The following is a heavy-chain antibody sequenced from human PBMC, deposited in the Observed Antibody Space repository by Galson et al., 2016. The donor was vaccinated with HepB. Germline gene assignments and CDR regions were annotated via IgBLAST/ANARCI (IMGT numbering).Heavy chain of an antibody. Sequence: SLRLSCAASGFTFNNYAMSSVRQAPGKGLEWVSSISGSGGSTYYADSVKGRFTISRDNSKNTLYLQMNSLRAEDTAVYYCAKRYCSGGSCYHVDHWGQGTLVTVSS. CDR3: AKRYCSGGSCYHVDH. CDR2: ISGSGGST. V-gene: IGHV3-23*01. CDR1: GFTFNNYA. D-gene: IGHD2-15*01. J-gene: IGHJ5*02.